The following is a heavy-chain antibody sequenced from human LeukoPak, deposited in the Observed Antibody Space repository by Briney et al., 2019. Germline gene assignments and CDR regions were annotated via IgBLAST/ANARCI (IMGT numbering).Heavy chain of an antibody. V-gene: IGHV3-21*01. CDR1: GLTYRPYS. CDR2: FCGSSLYI. J-gene: IGHJ4*02. Sequence: GGSLRLFCAASGLTYRPYSMKWVLHAQGKGLEGVTSFCGSSLYILYTVSVKGRFNIPRDNAKNSLYLNMQTQRAEDRVVYQFAREPPCYDNGGYIYDYGGQGTLVTVSS. CDR3: AREPPCYDNGGYIYDY. D-gene: IGHD3-22*01.